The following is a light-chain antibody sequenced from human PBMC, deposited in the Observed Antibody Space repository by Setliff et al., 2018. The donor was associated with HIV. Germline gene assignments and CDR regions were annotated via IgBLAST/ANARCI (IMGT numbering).Light chain of an antibody. CDR3: QVWDSSSDHPGSV. V-gene: IGLV3-21*04. CDR1: NIGSKT. Sequence: SYELTQPPSVSVAPGKTARLTCGGHNIGSKTVHWYQQKPGRAPVLVIYYDSARPSGIPERFSGSNSGNTATLIISRVEAGDEADYYCQVWDSSSDHPGSVFGTGTKVTVL. J-gene: IGLJ1*01. CDR2: YDS.